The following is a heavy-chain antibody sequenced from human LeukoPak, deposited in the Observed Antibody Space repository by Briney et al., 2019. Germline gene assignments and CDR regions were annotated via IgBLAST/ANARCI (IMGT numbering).Heavy chain of an antibody. Sequence: GASVKVSCKASGYTFAAYFIHWVRQAPGQGLEWMGWIDPNSGDKSYAQKFQGRITMTIDTSIGTAYVDLSSLRSDDTAMYYCARWLQRDVYGDHWGQGTQVTVSS. CDR1: GYTFAAYF. V-gene: IGHV1-2*02. CDR2: IDPNSGDK. J-gene: IGHJ4*02. CDR3: ARWLQRDVYGDH. D-gene: IGHD5-24*01.